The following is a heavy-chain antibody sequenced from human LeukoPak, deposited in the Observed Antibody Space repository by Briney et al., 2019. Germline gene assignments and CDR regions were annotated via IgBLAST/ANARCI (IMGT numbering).Heavy chain of an antibody. CDR1: GFTFSSYA. D-gene: IGHD3-3*01. CDR3: AKDLDSRANYDFWSGSYYYYGMDV. Sequence: GGSLRLSCAASGFTFSSYAMSWVRQAPGKGLEWVSAISGSGGSTYYADSVKGRFTISRDNSKNTLYLQMNSLRAEDTAVYYCAKDLDSRANYDFWSGSYYYYGMDVWGQGTTVTVSS. CDR2: ISGSGGST. J-gene: IGHJ6*02. V-gene: IGHV3-23*01.